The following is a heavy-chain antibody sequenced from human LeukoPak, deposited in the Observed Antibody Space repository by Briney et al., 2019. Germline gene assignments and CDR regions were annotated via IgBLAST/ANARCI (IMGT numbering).Heavy chain of an antibody. J-gene: IGHJ5*02. V-gene: IGHV3-21*01. Sequence: GGSLRLSCEASGFTFSSYTMNWVRQAPGKGLEWVSSITSSSSYIYYADSVKGRFTISRDNARNSLYLQMNSLRAEGTAVYYCARDREGDYIWGSYRPDWFDPWGQGTLVTVSS. CDR2: ITSSSSYI. D-gene: IGHD3-16*02. CDR3: ARDREGDYIWGSYRPDWFDP. CDR1: GFTFSSYT.